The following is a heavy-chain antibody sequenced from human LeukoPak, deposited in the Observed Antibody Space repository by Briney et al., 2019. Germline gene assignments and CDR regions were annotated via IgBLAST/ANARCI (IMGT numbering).Heavy chain of an antibody. J-gene: IGHJ4*02. CDR3: AKPSTDSWYSGSYDY. D-gene: IGHD1-26*01. CDR1: GFTFSSYA. Sequence: GGSLRLSCAASGFTFSSYAMSWVRQAPGKGLEWVSAINGSGGSTYYADSVKGRFTISRDNSKNTLYLQMNSLRAEDTAVYYCAKPSTDSWYSGSYDYWGQGTLVTVSS. CDR2: INGSGGST. V-gene: IGHV3-23*01.